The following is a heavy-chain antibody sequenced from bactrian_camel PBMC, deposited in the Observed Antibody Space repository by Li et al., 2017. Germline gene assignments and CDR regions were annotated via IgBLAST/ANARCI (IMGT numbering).Heavy chain of an antibody. CDR2: IYVGGGDP. CDR1: GYTYSSYC. J-gene: IGHJ4*01. CDR3: AAAGWVSDPLSEDGYKY. D-gene: IGHD3*01. V-gene: IGHV3S6*01. Sequence: HVQLVESGGGSVQAGGSLRLSCEASGYTYSSYCMGWFRQSPGQEREGVAGIYVGGGDPYYADSVKDRFVLIRDTAKKSVHLQMNNLQPEDTAMYYCAAAGWVSDPLSEDGYKYWGQGTQVTVS.